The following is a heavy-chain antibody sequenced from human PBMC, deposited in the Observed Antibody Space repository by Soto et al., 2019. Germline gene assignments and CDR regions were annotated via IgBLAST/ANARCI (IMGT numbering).Heavy chain of an antibody. J-gene: IGHJ6*02. D-gene: IGHD1-26*01. V-gene: IGHV3-30*03. Sequence: GGSLRLSCAASGFTFSSYGMHWVRQAPGKGLEWVAVISYDGSNKYYADSVKGRFTISRDNSKNTLYLQMNSLRAEDTAVYYCAVGSYLSYYYYGMDVWGQGTTVTVSS. CDR1: GFTFSSYG. CDR3: AVGSYLSYYYYGMDV. CDR2: ISYDGSNK.